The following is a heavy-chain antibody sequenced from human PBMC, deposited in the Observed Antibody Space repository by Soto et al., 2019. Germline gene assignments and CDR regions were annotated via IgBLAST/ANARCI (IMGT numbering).Heavy chain of an antibody. Sequence: SETLSLTCAVYGGSFSGYYWSWIRQPPGKGLEWIGEINHSGSTNYNPSLKSRVTISVDTSKNQFSLKLSSVTAADTAVYYCASVSIFGRLFDYWGQGTLVTVSS. CDR1: GGSFSGYY. CDR2: INHSGST. J-gene: IGHJ4*02. V-gene: IGHV4-34*01. CDR3: ASVSIFGRLFDY. D-gene: IGHD3-3*02.